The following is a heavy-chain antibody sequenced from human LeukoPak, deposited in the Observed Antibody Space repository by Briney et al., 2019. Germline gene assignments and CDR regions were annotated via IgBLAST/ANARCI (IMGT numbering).Heavy chain of an antibody. CDR3: TTRGGFGY. Sequence: PGGSLRLSCAASGFTFSSYWMIWVRQAPGKGLEWVGRIKNKVDGGTTDYAAPVKGRFTISRDDSKNTVYLQMNSLNTEDTAVYYCTTRGGFGYWGQGTLVTVSS. V-gene: IGHV3-15*01. J-gene: IGHJ4*02. CDR1: GFTFSSYW. CDR2: IKNKVDGGTT.